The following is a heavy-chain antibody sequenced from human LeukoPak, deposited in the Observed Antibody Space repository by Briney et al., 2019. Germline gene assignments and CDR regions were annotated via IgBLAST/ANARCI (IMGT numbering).Heavy chain of an antibody. Sequence: GGSLRLSCAASGFTFSSYGMHWVRQAPGKGLEWVAFIRYDGSNKYYADSVKGRFTISRDNSKNTLYLQMNSLRAEDTAVYYCAKQPFDDYDILTGYLGAFDIWGQGTMVTVSS. CDR2: IRYDGSNK. V-gene: IGHV3-30*02. CDR3: AKQPFDDYDILTGYLGAFDI. J-gene: IGHJ3*02. CDR1: GFTFSSYG. D-gene: IGHD3-9*01.